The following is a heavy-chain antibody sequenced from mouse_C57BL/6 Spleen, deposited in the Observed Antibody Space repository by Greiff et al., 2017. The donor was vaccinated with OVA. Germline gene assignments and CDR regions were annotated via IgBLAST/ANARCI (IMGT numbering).Heavy chain of an antibody. D-gene: IGHD4-1*01. CDR2: IYPRSGNT. Sequence: VQLQQSGAELARPGASVKLSCKASGYTFTSYGISWVKQRTGQGLEWIGEIYPRSGNTYYNEKFKGKATLTADKSSSTAYMELRSLTSEDSAVYFCAREGSLTREGDYWGQGTTLTVAS. J-gene: IGHJ2*01. CDR1: GYTFTSYG. CDR3: AREGSLTREGDY. V-gene: IGHV1-81*01.